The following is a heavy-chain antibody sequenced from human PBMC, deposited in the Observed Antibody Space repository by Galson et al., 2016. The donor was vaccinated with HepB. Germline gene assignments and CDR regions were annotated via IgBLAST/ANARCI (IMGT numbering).Heavy chain of an antibody. CDR1: GFTFGSNW. V-gene: IGHV3-7*01. J-gene: IGHJ5*02. Sequence: SLRLSCAGSGFTFGSNWMTWVRQAPGKGLEWVANINQSGSENNYEDSVKGRITISRDNAKNSLYLQMNSLRAEDTAVYFCARVMNSGYPFSWGQGTLVTVSS. CDR2: INQSGSEN. D-gene: IGHD3-22*01. CDR3: ARVMNSGYPFS.